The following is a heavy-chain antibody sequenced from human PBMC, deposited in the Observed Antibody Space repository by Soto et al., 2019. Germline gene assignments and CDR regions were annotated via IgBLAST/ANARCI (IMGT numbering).Heavy chain of an antibody. CDR3: TWGEPPCSSTSCYYYGMDV. J-gene: IGHJ6*02. V-gene: IGHV3-15*01. D-gene: IGHD2-2*01. CDR2: IKSKTDGGTT. CDR1: GFTFSSYA. Sequence: GGSLRLSCAASGFTFSSYAMSWVRQAPGKGLEWVGRIKSKTDGGTTDYAAPVKGRFTISRDDSKNTLYLQMNSLKTEDTAVYYCTWGEPPCSSTSCYYYGMDVWGQGTTVTVSS.